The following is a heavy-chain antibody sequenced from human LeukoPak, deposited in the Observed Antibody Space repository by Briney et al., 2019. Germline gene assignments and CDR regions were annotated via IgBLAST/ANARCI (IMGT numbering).Heavy chain of an antibody. CDR3: ARYSSGNINWFDP. CDR2: ISYSGST. J-gene: IGHJ5*02. D-gene: IGHD6-19*01. Sequence: SETLSLTCSVSGGSISSYYWSWIRQPPGKGLEWIGYISYSGSTNCNPSLKSRVTISIDTSRNQFSLKLSSVTAADTAVYFCARYSSGNINWFDPWGQGTLVTVSS. CDR1: GGSISSYY. V-gene: IGHV4-59*08.